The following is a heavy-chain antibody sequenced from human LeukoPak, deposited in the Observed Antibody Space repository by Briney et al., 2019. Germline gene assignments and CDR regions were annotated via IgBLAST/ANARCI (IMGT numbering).Heavy chain of an antibody. CDR2: ISYDGSNK. V-gene: IGHV3-30-3*01. CDR3: ARAADAFDI. Sequence: GGSLRLSCAASGFTFSSYAMHWVRQAPGKGLEWVAVISYDGSNKYYADSVKGRFIISRDNSKNTLYLQMNSLRAEDTAVYYCARAADAFDIWGQGTMVTVSS. J-gene: IGHJ3*02. CDR1: GFTFSSYA.